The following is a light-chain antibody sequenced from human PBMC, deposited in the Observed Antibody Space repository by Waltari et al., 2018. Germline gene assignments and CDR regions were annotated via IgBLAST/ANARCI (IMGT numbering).Light chain of an antibody. CDR2: GAS. Sequence: EIVLTQSPGTLSLSVGEIATVSCRASESVSRALAWYQQKPGQAPRLLIYGASTRATGIPDRFSGSGSGTDFSLTISRLEPDDFAVYYCQHYLRLPVTFGQGTTVEI. CDR3: QHYLRLPVT. J-gene: IGKJ1*01. CDR1: ESVSRA. V-gene: IGKV3-20*01.